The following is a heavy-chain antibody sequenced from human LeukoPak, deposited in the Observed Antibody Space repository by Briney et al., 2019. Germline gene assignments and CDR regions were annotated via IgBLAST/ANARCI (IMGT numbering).Heavy chain of an antibody. D-gene: IGHD2-2*01. CDR3: AITNIVVVPAAMSNYYYYYMDV. Sequence: SETLSLTCAVSGGSISSYYWSWIRQPAGKGLEWIGRIYTSGSTNYNPSLTSRVTMSVDTSKNQFSLKLSSVTAADTAVYYCAITNIVVVPAAMSNYYYYYMDVWGKGTTVTVSS. CDR1: GGSISSYY. V-gene: IGHV4-4*07. J-gene: IGHJ6*03. CDR2: IYTSGST.